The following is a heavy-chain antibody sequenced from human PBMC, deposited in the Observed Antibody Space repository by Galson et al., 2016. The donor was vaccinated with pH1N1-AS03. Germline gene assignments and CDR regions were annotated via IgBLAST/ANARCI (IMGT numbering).Heavy chain of an antibody. V-gene: IGHV3-33*01. Sequence: SLRLSCAASGFTFRSFGMHWVRQAPGKGLEWVAVIWYDGSKEEYADSVKGRITISRDNSKNTLYLQMKSLGVEDTAVYYCARPAHDFGRPYHMDVWGQGTTVTVSS. CDR2: IWYDGSKE. J-gene: IGHJ6*02. CDR1: GFTFRSFG. CDR3: ARPAHDFGRPYHMDV. D-gene: IGHD3/OR15-3a*01.